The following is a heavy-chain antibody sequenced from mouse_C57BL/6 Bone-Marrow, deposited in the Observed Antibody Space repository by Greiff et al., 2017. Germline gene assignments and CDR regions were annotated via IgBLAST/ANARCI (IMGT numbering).Heavy chain of an antibody. CDR2: IWSGGST. CDR1: GFSLTSYG. Sequence: VQLQESGPGLVQPSQSLSITCTVSGFSLTSYGVHWVRQSPGKGLEWLGVIWSGGSTDYNAAFISRLSISKDNSKSQVFVKMNSLQADDTAIYYCARDPYYYGTFYYAMDYWGQGTSVTVSS. V-gene: IGHV2-2*01. CDR3: ARDPYYYGTFYYAMDY. J-gene: IGHJ4*01. D-gene: IGHD1-1*01.